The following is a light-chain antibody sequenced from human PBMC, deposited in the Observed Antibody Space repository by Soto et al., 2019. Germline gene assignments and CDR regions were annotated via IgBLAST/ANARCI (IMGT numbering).Light chain of an antibody. CDR3: QQYNNWPRT. Sequence: EIVMTQSPATLSVSPGERATLSCRASQSVGSNLAWYQQKPGQAPRLLIYDASTRATDIPARFSGSGSGTEFTLTIRSLQSEDFAVYHCQQYNNWPRTFGQGTKVEIK. V-gene: IGKV3-15*01. CDR1: QSVGSN. J-gene: IGKJ1*01. CDR2: DAS.